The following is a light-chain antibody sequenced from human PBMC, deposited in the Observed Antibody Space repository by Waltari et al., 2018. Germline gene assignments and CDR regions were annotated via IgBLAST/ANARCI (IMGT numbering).Light chain of an antibody. V-gene: IGLV2-14*03. CDR3: SSHTSTVPHV. CDR1: SNDVGGYGY. Sequence: QSALTQPASVSGSPGQSLPISCTGTSNDVGGYGYVSWYQQYPGKAPQLIIYEVSYRPSGISTRFSGSKSGNTASLTISGLQADDEADYYCSSHTSTVPHVFGTGTRVTVV. J-gene: IGLJ1*01. CDR2: EVS.